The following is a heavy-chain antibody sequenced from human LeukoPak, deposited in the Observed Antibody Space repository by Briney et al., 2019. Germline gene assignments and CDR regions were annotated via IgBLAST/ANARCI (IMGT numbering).Heavy chain of an antibody. V-gene: IGHV1-2*02. D-gene: IGHD4-23*01. CDR1: GYTFTSYD. J-gene: IGHJ5*01. CDR2: INPNSGGT. CDR3: ARDGGNSSPYNWFDS. Sequence: ASVKVSCKASGYTFTSYDINWVRQATGQGLEWMGWINPNSGGTNYAQKFQGRVTMTRDTSISTAYMELSRLRSDDTAVYYCARDGGNSSPYNWFDSWGQGTLVTVSS.